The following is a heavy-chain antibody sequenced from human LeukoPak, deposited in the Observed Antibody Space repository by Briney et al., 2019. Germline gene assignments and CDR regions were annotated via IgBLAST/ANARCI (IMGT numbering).Heavy chain of an antibody. D-gene: IGHD4-17*01. CDR2: IRSKDYGGTA. V-gene: IGHV3-49*03. Sequence: GGSLRLSCTASGFTYGDYGMTWFRQAPGKGLEWVGFIRSKDYGGTAEYAASVKGRFTVSRDDSKSIAYLQLNSLKTEDTAVYYCTRVGRGFGDNSFDYWGQGILVTVSS. J-gene: IGHJ4*02. CDR3: TRVGRGFGDNSFDY. CDR1: GFTYGDYG.